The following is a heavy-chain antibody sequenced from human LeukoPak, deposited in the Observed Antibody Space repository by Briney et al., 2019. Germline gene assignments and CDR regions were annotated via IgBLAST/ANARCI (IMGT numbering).Heavy chain of an antibody. J-gene: IGHJ4*02. CDR1: GFTFSSYW. D-gene: IGHD2-15*01. CDR3: AREGYCSGGSCYSGPLGY. CDR2: IKQDGSEK. V-gene: IGHV3-7*01. Sequence: PGGSLRLSCAASGFTFSSYWMSWVRQAPGKGLEWVANIKQDGSEKYYVDSVKGRFTISRDNAKKSLYLEMNSLRAEDTAVYYCAREGYCSGGSCYSGPLGYWGQGTLVTVSS.